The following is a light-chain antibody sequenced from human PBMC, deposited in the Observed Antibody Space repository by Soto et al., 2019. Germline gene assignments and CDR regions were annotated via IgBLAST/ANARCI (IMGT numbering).Light chain of an antibody. CDR2: AAS. CDR3: QQSLTIPYT. J-gene: IGKJ2*01. Sequence: DIQMTQSPSSLSASVRDRVTITCGASQTISTDLNWYQQKPGKTPKLLMYAASTLQSGVPSRFSGRGSGTDFTLTINSLQPEDFATYYCQQSLTIPYTFGQGTKLEIK. V-gene: IGKV1-39*01. CDR1: QTISTD.